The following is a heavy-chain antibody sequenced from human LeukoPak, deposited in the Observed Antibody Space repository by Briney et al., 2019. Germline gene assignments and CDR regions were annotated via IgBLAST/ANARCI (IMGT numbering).Heavy chain of an antibody. CDR3: ARILCSGGSCYSRYFDY. J-gene: IGHJ4*02. V-gene: IGHV4-59*01. Sequence: SETLSLTCTVSGGSISSYYWSWIRQLPGKGLEWIGYIYYSGSTNYNPSLKSRVTISVDTSKNQFSLKLSSVTAADTAVYYCARILCSGGSCYSRYFDYWGQGTLVTVSS. D-gene: IGHD2-15*01. CDR1: GGSISSYY. CDR2: IYYSGST.